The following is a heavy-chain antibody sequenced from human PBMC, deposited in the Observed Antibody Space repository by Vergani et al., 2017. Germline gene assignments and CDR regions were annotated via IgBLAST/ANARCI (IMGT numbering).Heavy chain of an antibody. J-gene: IGHJ5*02. V-gene: IGHV4-38-2*02. CDR2: ICHNGAT. Sequence: QVQLQESGPGLVKPSETLSLTCTVSGYSISGGHYWGWIRQPPGGGLGWIGSICHNGATYYIPSLKSRVTISVDTSKHQFALRLNSVTAADTAVYYCARKSGYSSGWAFFDPWGPGTLVTVSS. D-gene: IGHD3-22*01. CDR3: ARKSGYSSGWAFFDP. CDR1: GYSISGGHY.